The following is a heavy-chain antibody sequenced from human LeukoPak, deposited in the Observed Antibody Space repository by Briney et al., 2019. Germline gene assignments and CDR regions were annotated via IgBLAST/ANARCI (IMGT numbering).Heavy chain of an antibody. J-gene: IGHJ4*02. D-gene: IGHD3-3*01. CDR2: IWYDGSNK. CDR1: GFTFSSYG. CDR3: AKLTTTSFFD. V-gene: IGHV3-33*06. Sequence: GGSLRLSCAASGFTFSSYGMHWVRQAPGKGLEWVAVIWYDGSNKYYADSVKGRFTLSRDNSKNTLFLQMNSLRAEDTAVYYCAKLTTTSFFDWGQGTLVTVSS.